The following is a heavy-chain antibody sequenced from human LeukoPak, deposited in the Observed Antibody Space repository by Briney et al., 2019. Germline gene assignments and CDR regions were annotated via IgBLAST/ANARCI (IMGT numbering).Heavy chain of an antibody. CDR1: GGTFSSYA. J-gene: IGHJ4*02. V-gene: IGHV1-69*13. Sequence: ASVKVSCKASGGTFSSYAISWVRQAPGQGLEWMGGIIPIFGTANYAQKFQGRVTITADESTSTAYMELSSLRSEDTAVYYCARELDSSGWYNYWGQGTLVTVSS. CDR2: IIPIFGTA. CDR3: ARELDSSGWYNY. D-gene: IGHD6-19*01.